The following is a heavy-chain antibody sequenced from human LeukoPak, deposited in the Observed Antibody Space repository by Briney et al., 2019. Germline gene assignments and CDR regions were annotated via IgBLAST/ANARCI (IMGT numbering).Heavy chain of an antibody. J-gene: IGHJ3*02. V-gene: IGHV3-9*01. Sequence: GRSLRLSGAASGFTFDDYAMHWVRQAPGKGLEWVSGISWNSGSIGYADSVKGRFTISRDNAKNSLYLQMNSLRAEDTALYYCASSLATNDAFDIWGQGTMVTVSS. D-gene: IGHD2-8*01. CDR2: ISWNSGSI. CDR1: GFTFDDYA. CDR3: ASSLATNDAFDI.